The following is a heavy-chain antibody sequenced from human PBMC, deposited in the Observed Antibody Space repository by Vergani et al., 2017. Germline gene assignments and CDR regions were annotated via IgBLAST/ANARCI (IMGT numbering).Heavy chain of an antibody. CDR2: IDWNDNK. J-gene: IGHJ4*02. D-gene: IGHD5-12*01. CDR1: GFSIITSEMC. CDR3: ARIRRRGRSGYDFFDF. V-gene: IGHV2-70*01. Sequence: QVTLRESGPALVKPTQTLTLTCTFSGFSIITSEMCVSWIRQPPGKALEWLALIDWNDNKYFNTSLKTSLTISKDTSENQVVLTMTNMDPVDTGTYYCARIRRRGRSGYDFFDFWGQGILVTVAS.